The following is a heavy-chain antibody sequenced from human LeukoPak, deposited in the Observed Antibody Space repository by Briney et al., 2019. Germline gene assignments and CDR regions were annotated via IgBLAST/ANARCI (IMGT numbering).Heavy chain of an antibody. D-gene: IGHD3-3*01. CDR2: IYYSGST. V-gene: IGHV4-59*01. Sequence: SETLSLTCTVSGGSISSYYWSWIRQPPGKGLEWIGYIYYSGSTNYNPSLKSRVTISVDTSKNQFSLKLSSVTAADTAEYYCARAYDFWSGYPYYFDYWGQGTLVTVSS. J-gene: IGHJ4*02. CDR3: ARAYDFWSGYPYYFDY. CDR1: GGSISSYY.